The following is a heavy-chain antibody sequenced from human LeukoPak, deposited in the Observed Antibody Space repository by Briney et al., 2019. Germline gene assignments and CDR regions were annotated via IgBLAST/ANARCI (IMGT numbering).Heavy chain of an antibody. CDR2: IYSGGST. V-gene: IGHV3-53*01. D-gene: IGHD6-19*01. Sequence: TGGSLRLSCAASGFTVSSYYLSWVRQAPGKGLEWVLVIYSGGSTYYADSVKGRFTISRDNSKNTLYLQMNSLRAEDTAVYYCARGMYSSGWYPFDYWGQGTLVSVSS. CDR1: GFTVSSYY. CDR3: ARGMYSSGWYPFDY. J-gene: IGHJ4*02.